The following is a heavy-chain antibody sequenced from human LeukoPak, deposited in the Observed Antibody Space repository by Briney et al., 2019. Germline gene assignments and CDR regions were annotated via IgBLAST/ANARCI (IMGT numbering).Heavy chain of an antibody. CDR2: IWYDGSNR. V-gene: IGHV3-33*01. CDR3: ARAKGVSTGYRPTDY. D-gene: IGHD3-22*01. CDR1: GFTFSSSG. J-gene: IGHJ4*02. Sequence: GGSLRLSCATSGFTFSSSGMHWVRQAPGKGLEWVAVIWYDGSNRYYADPVKGRFTVSRDNSKNTLYLQMNSLRAEDTAVYYCARAKGVSTGYRPTDYWGQGTLVTVSS.